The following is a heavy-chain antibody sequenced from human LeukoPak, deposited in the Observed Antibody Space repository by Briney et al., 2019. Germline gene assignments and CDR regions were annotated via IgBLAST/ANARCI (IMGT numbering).Heavy chain of an antibody. CDR3: AKVVTSGSYYYFDF. Sequence: GGSMRPSCAASGFTFSSYAMSWVRQAPGKGLEWVSAIRNSGSDTYYPDSVRGRFTISRDNSKNTLSLQMNSLRAEDTAIYYCAKVVTSGSYYYFDFWGQGTLVTVSS. CDR1: GFTFSSYA. CDR2: IRNSGSDT. V-gene: IGHV3-23*01. D-gene: IGHD1-26*01. J-gene: IGHJ4*02.